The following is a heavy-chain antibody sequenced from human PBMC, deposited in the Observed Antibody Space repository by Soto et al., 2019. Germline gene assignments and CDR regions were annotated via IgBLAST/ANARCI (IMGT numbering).Heavy chain of an antibody. CDR1: GDSISNSDYY. Sequence: QVQLQESGPGLVKPSQTLSLTCTVSGDSISNSDYYWNWIRQSPGKGLEWIASIDYSGSTYYNPSLKSRVVISADTSRNLFSLKLRSVTAADTALYFCARDVPYYYGFDVWGQGTTVTVSS. CDR3: ARDVPYYYGFDV. J-gene: IGHJ6*02. V-gene: IGHV4-30-4*01. CDR2: IDYSGST.